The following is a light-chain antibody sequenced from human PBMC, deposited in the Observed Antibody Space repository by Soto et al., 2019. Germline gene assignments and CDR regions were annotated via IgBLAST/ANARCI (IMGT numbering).Light chain of an antibody. V-gene: IGKV3-20*01. CDR1: QTLSNSF. CDR3: QQYGTSEII. Sequence: EIVLTQSPGTLSLSPGERATLSCRASQTLSNSFIAWYQQKPGQAPRLLIYDTSSRATGVPDRYSASRSGTDFTLTISRLEPEDFAVFFCQQYGTSEIIFGQGTRLEI. J-gene: IGKJ5*01. CDR2: DTS.